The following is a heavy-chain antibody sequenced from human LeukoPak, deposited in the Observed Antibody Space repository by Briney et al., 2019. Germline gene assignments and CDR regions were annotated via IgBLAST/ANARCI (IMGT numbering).Heavy chain of an antibody. Sequence: SETLSLTCTVSGGSISSYYWSWIRQPPGKGLEWIGYIYYSGSTYYNPSLKSRVTISVDTSKNQFSLKLSSVTAADTAVYYCARDRYCSSTSCYSDYYYGMDVWGQGTTVTVSS. J-gene: IGHJ6*02. CDR1: GGSISSYY. V-gene: IGHV4-59*12. CDR2: IYYSGST. CDR3: ARDRYCSSTSCYSDYYYGMDV. D-gene: IGHD2-2*01.